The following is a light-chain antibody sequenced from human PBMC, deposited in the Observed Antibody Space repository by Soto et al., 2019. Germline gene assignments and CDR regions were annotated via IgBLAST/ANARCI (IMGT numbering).Light chain of an antibody. J-gene: IGKJ2*02. Sequence: EIVLTQSPGTLSLSPGERATLSCRASQSVSSSYLAWYQQKPGQAPRLLIYGASSRATGVGARFTGSGSATDFSLTITSLEPEAFAVYYCQQRGKWPSTFGPGTKVEMK. V-gene: IGKV3D-20*02. CDR3: QQRGKWPST. CDR2: GAS. CDR1: QSVSSSY.